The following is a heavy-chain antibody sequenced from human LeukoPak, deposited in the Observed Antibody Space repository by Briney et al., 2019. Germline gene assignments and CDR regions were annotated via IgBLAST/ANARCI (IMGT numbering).Heavy chain of an antibody. V-gene: IGHV1-2*02. CDR3: APSGGTTSDLQMWYVDY. CDR2: INLNSGGT. CDR1: GYTFTGYY. Sequence: ASVRVSCKASGYTFTGYYVHWVRQAPGQGLEWMGWINLNSGGTYYAQKFQGRVPMTSDTSISTAYMELRRPRSDDTAGYYSAPSGGTTSDLQMWYVDYWGPGTLVTVSS. D-gene: IGHD1-1*01. J-gene: IGHJ4*02.